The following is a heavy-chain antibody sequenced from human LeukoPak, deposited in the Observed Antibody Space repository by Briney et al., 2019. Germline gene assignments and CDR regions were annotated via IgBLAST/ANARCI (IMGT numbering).Heavy chain of an antibody. D-gene: IGHD2-15*01. Sequence: PSETLSLTCAVYGGSFSGYYWSWIRQPPGKGREWIGEINHSGSTNYNPSLKSRVTISVDTSKNQFSLKLSSVTAADTAVYYCARALGYCSGGSCYDNYYYMDVWGKGTTVTVSS. CDR1: GGSFSGYY. J-gene: IGHJ6*03. V-gene: IGHV4-34*01. CDR3: ARALGYCSGGSCYDNYYYMDV. CDR2: INHSGST.